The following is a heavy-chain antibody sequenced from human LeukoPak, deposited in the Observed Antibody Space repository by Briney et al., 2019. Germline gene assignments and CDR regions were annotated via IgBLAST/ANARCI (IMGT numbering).Heavy chain of an antibody. D-gene: IGHD3-9*01. CDR1: GGSFSGYY. CDR2: INHSGST. J-gene: IGHJ4*02. V-gene: IGHV4-34*01. Sequence: SETLSLTCAVYGGSFSGYYWSWIRQPPGKGLEWIGEINHSGSTNYNPSLKSRVTISVDTSKNQFFLKLSSVTAADTAVYYCARGAHYYDILTGYPRPQYYFDYWGQGTLVTVSS. CDR3: ARGAHYYDILTGYPRPQYYFDY.